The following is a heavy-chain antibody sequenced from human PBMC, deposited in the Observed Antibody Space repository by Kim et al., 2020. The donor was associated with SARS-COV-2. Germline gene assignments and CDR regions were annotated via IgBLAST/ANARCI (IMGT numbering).Heavy chain of an antibody. CDR2: IDPSDSYT. D-gene: IGHD1-26*01. CDR3: ARSGVSGSYSDAFDI. J-gene: IGHJ3*02. Sequence: GESLKISCQGSGYSFTSYWISWVRQMPGKGLEWMGRIDPSDSYTNYSPSFQGHVTISADKSISTAYLQWSSLKASDTAMYYCARSGVSGSYSDAFDIWGQGTMVTVSS. CDR1: GYSFTSYW. V-gene: IGHV5-10-1*01.